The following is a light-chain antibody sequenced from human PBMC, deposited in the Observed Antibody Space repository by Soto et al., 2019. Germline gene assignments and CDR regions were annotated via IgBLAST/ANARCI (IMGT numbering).Light chain of an antibody. CDR2: SNN. Sequence: QSVLTQAPSASGTPGQRVTISCSGSSSNIGTNTVNWYQQLPGTAPKLLIYSNNQRPSGVPDRFSGSKSGTSASLAISGLQSEYEADYYCAAWDDSLNEVFGTGTKVIV. CDR3: AAWDDSLNEV. V-gene: IGLV1-44*01. J-gene: IGLJ1*01. CDR1: SSNIGTNT.